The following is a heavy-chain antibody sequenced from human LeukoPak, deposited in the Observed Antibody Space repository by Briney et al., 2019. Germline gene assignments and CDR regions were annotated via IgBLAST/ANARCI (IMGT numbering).Heavy chain of an antibody. CDR1: GFTFSSYA. Sequence: PGGSLRLSCAASGFTFSSYAMSWVRQAPGKGLEWVSAISGSGGSTYYADSVKCRFTISRDNSKNTLYLQMNSLRAEDTAVYYCAKARRSACSSTSCYPFDYWGQGTLVTVAS. D-gene: IGHD2-2*01. CDR2: ISGSGGST. J-gene: IGHJ4*02. CDR3: AKARRSACSSTSCYPFDY. V-gene: IGHV3-23*01.